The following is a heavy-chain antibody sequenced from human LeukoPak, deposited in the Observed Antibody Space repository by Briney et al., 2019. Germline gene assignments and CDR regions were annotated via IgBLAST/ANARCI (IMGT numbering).Heavy chain of an antibody. CDR2: ISYNGSDK. CDR3: AKVASTTRRHDAFDI. Sequence: GGSLRLSCVASRFSLRDYAMHWVRQAPGKGLEWMAVISYNGSDKYYADSVKGRFTISRDNSKNTIYLQMDSLRSDDTAVYYCAKVASTTRRHDAFDIWGQGTLVTVSS. V-gene: IGHV3-30*18. D-gene: IGHD1-1*01. CDR1: RFSLRDYA. J-gene: IGHJ3*02.